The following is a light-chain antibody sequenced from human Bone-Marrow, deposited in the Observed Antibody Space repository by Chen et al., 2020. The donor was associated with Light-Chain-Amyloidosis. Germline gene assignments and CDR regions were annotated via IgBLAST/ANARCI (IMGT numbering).Light chain of an antibody. CDR3: MHGSYWPPRYT. V-gene: IGKV2-30*01. Sequence: ALLTQSPLSLPVTLGRPVSISCQSNQTLVYTDGNTYLHWFQQWPGQSPRRLIHKVSNRDSAVPDRFIGSGSGTAFTLTINRVEAEDVGLYYCMHGSYWPPRYTFGQGTKLEI. CDR1: QTLVYTDGNTY. CDR2: KVS. J-gene: IGKJ2*01.